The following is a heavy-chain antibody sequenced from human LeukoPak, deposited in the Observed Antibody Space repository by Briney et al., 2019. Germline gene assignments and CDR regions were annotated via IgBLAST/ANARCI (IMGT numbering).Heavy chain of an antibody. D-gene: IGHD3-10*01. Sequence: PGGSLRLSCAASGFTFSSYSMNWVRQAPGKGLEWVSSISSSSSYIYYADSVKGRFTISRDNAKNSLYLQMNSLRAEDTAVYYRARDFGSGSYSNPFDYWGQGTLVTVSS. CDR2: ISSSSSYI. CDR1: GFTFSSYS. J-gene: IGHJ4*02. CDR3: ARDFGSGSYSNPFDY. V-gene: IGHV3-21*01.